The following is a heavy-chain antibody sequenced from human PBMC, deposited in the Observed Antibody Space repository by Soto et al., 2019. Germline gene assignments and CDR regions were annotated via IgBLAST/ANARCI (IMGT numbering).Heavy chain of an antibody. CDR3: ARDLGLDCSSTSCYTHNWFDP. CDR1: GYTFTSYA. D-gene: IGHD2-2*02. CDR2: INAGNGNT. J-gene: IGHJ5*02. V-gene: IGHV1-3*01. Sequence: ASVKVSCKASGYTFTSYAMHWVRQAPGQRLEWMGWINAGNGNTKYSQKFQGRVTITRDTSASTAYMELSSLRSEDTAVYYCARDLGLDCSSTSCYTHNWFDPWGQRTLVTVSS.